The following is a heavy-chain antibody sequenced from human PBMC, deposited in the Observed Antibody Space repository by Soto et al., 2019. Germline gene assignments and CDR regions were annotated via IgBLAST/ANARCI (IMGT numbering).Heavy chain of an antibody. CDR1: GVTFIIYA. CDR2: ISGSGGST. J-gene: IGHJ6*02. V-gene: IGHV3-23*01. CDR3: ARDQSGTTYGIDV. D-gene: IGHD1-1*01. Sequence: PGRSXRLSCASSGVTFIIYASVWVRQAPGKGLEWVSAISGSGGSTYYEDSVKGRFTISRDNSKNTLYLKMNSLRDEDTAVYYCARDQSGTTYGIDVWGQGTTVTVYS.